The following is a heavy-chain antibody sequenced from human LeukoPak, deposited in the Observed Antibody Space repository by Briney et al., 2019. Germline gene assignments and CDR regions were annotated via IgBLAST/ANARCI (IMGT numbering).Heavy chain of an antibody. D-gene: IGHD3-22*01. CDR3: ARGLNYYDSGGHRGYNWFDP. V-gene: IGHV1-69*06. J-gene: IGHJ5*02. CDR2: IIPIFGTA. CDR1: GGTFSSYT. Sequence: ASVKVSCKASGGTFSSYTISWVRQAPGQGLEWMGGIIPIFGTANYAQKFQGRVTITADKSTSTAYMELSSLRSEDTAVYYCARGLNYYDSGGHRGYNWFDPWGQGTLVTVSS.